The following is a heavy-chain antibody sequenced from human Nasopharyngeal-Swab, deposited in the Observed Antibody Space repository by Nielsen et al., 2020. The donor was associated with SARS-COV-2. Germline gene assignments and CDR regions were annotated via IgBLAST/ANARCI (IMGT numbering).Heavy chain of an antibody. Sequence: GESLKISCAASGFTFSSYAMSWVRQAPGRGLEWVSAISGSDGSTYYADSVKGRFTISRDNSKNTLDLQMNSLRAEDTAVYYCAKDGGIAVAGWFDPWGQGTLVTVSS. CDR2: ISGSDGST. J-gene: IGHJ5*02. CDR1: GFTFSSYA. V-gene: IGHV3-23*01. CDR3: AKDGGIAVAGWFDP. D-gene: IGHD6-19*01.